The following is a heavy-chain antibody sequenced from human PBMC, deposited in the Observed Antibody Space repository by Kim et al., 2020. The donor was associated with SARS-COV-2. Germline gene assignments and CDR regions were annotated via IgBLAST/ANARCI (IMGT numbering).Heavy chain of an antibody. Sequence: GGSLRLSCTASGFIFSSYAMGWVRQAPGKGLEWVSTIGGSGTSTFYVDSVKGRFSVSRDRSKNTLYLQMNSLRTGDTAVYYCVKLQERLDGAFDYSGEGNLVTVPS. CDR2: IGGSGTST. D-gene: IGHD1-1*01. CDR3: VKLQERLDGAFDY. CDR1: GFIFSSYA. V-gene: IGHV3-23*01. J-gene: IGHJ4*02.